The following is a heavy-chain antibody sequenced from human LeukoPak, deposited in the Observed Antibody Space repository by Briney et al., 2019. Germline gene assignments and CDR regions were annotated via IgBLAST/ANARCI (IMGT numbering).Heavy chain of an antibody. CDR2: VYYSGST. Sequence: SETLSLTCTVSGGSISSGEYYWSWIRQPPGKGLEWIGYVYYSGSTYYNPSLKSRVTISVDTSKNQFSLKLSSVTAADTAVYYCASDRGGSSTSFYYYGMDVWGQGTTVTVSS. CDR1: GGSISSGEYY. D-gene: IGHD2-2*01. V-gene: IGHV4-30-4*01. CDR3: ASDRGGSSTSFYYYGMDV. J-gene: IGHJ6*02.